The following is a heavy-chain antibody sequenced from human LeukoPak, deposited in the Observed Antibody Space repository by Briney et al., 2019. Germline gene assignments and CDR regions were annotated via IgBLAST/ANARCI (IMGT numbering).Heavy chain of an antibody. D-gene: IGHD4-23*01. CDR1: GFTFSSYG. V-gene: IGHV3-33*01. Sequence: GGSLRLSCAASGFTFSSYGVHWVRQAPGKGLEWVAVIWYDGSNKYYADSVKGRFTISRDNSKNTLYLQMSSLRAEDTAVYYCARTTVVTPSAFDIWGQGTMVTVSS. CDR2: IWYDGSNK. J-gene: IGHJ3*02. CDR3: ARTTVVTPSAFDI.